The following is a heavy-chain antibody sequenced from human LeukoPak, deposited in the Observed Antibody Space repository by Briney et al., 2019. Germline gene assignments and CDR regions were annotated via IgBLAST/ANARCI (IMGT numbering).Heavy chain of an antibody. CDR1: GFTFDDYA. CDR3: AELGITMIGGV. J-gene: IGHJ6*04. V-gene: IGHV3-9*01. Sequence: GGSLRLSCAASGFTFDDYAMHWVRQAPGKGLEWVSHISWNSISIGYADSVKGRFTISRDNAKNSLYLQMNSLRAEDTAVYYCAELGITMIGGVWGKGTTVTISS. D-gene: IGHD3-10*02. CDR2: ISWNSISI.